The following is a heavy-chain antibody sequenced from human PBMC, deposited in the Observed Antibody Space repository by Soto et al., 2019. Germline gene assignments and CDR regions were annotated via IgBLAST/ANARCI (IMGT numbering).Heavy chain of an antibody. V-gene: IGHV4-61*08. CDR1: GGTLRSGDHY. CDR3: ARYRPDNPTSFDAFDI. Sequence: PEKLRDTYTVSGGTLRSGDHYGCWIRQPTGKGLEWIAYISHSGSASYNSSLKSRVTISIDMSKNQFSLRLRSVTAADTAVYYCARYRPDNPTSFDAFDIWGPGPRVSVS. D-gene: IGHD1-20*01. J-gene: IGHJ3*02. CDR2: ISHSGSA.